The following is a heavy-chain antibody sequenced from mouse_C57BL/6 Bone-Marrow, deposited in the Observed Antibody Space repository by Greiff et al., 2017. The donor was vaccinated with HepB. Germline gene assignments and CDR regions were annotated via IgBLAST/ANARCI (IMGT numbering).Heavy chain of an antibody. CDR1: GYTFTSYW. Sequence: VQLQQPGAELVKPGASVKMSCKASGYTFTSYWITWVKQRPGQGLEWIGDIYPGSGSTNYNEKFKSKATLTVDTSSSTAYMQLSSLTSEDSAVYYCAYYDYDRVYYAMDYWGQGTSVTVSS. V-gene: IGHV1-55*01. J-gene: IGHJ4*01. CDR3: AYYDYDRVYYAMDY. CDR2: IYPGSGST. D-gene: IGHD2-4*01.